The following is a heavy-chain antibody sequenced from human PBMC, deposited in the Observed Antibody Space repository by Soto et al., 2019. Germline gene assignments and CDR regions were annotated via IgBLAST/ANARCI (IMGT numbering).Heavy chain of an antibody. J-gene: IGHJ4*02. CDR2: IYYSVST. CDR1: GDSISSRSYY. D-gene: IGHD2-21*01. Sequence: SETLSLTCTVTGDSISSRSYYWGWIRQPPGKGLEGIGSIYYSVSTYNNPSLTSRVSMSIDTSKDHSSLKLNSVTAADTALYFCARQQTSVVPQAYLDVWGPGSLVTVSS. CDR3: ARQQTSVVPQAYLDV. V-gene: IGHV4-39*01.